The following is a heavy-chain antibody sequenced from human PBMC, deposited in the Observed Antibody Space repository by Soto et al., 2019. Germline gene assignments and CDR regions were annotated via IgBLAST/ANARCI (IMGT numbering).Heavy chain of an antibody. D-gene: IGHD2-21*01. CDR1: GYTFTTND. CDR2: MXPXXXNX. CDR3: VRAPLDYYSADYFDN. Sequence: GASVQVSCKASGYTFTTNDINLVRQATGQGLEWMGXMXPXXXNXGXAXKXXXXVTMTRDNSITTAYMELSSLRSEDTALYYCVRAPLDYYSADYFDNWGQGTLVTVSS. V-gene: IGHV1-8*01. J-gene: IGHJ4*02.